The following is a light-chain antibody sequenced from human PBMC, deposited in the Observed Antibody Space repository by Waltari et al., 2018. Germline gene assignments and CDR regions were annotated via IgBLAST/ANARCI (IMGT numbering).Light chain of an antibody. J-gene: IGLJ3*02. CDR3: QSRDSYTDRV. Sequence: SSELTQDPTVSVALGQTVSITCQGDSLRKYYASWYRPRPGQAPILVIYGDNNRPSGIPDRFSTSTSGDTASLTITETQAEDEGDYYCQSRDSYTDRVFGGGTKLTVI. V-gene: IGLV3-19*01. CDR2: GDN. CDR1: SLRKYY.